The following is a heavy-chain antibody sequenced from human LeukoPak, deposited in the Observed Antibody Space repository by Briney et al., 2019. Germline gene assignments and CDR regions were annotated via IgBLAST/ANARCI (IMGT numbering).Heavy chain of an antibody. D-gene: IGHD5-18*01. V-gene: IGHV3-21*01. Sequence: SGGSLSLSCAASSFTFSSYSMNWLRQAPGQGLEWVSSISSSSSIYYEDSVKGRFTISRDNAKNSLYLQMNSLRAEDTAVYYCAREDTAMVWEISDAFDIWGQGTMVTVSS. CDR2: ISSSSSI. CDR3: AREDTAMVWEISDAFDI. CDR1: SFTFSSYS. J-gene: IGHJ3*02.